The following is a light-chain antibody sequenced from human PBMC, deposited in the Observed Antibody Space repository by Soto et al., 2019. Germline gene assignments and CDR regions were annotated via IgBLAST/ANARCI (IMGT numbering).Light chain of an antibody. Sequence: QSVLTQPPSASGTPGQRVTISCSGSRSSIGSNPVNWYQHLPGSAPKLLIYSNNHRPSGVPDRVSASKAGASASRAISGLQSEYEGDYYCAAWDASLGGFYVFGSGTKLTVL. CDR3: AAWDASLGGFYV. CDR2: SNN. CDR1: RSSIGSNP. J-gene: IGLJ1*01. V-gene: IGLV1-44*01.